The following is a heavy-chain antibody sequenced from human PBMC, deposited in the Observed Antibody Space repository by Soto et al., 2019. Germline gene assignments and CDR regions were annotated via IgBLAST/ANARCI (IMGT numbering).Heavy chain of an antibody. D-gene: IGHD1-26*01. CDR3: ARGAVAGDNSIVGAQPLSNFDY. CDR2: INHSGST. J-gene: IGHJ4*02. V-gene: IGHV4-34*01. Sequence: GSLILSCAASGFTVSTKYMSWIRQPPGKGLEWIGEINHSGSTNYNPSLKSRVTISVDTSKNQFSLKLSSVTAADTAVYYCARGAVAGDNSIVGAQPLSNFDYWGQGTLVTVSS. CDR1: GFTVSTKY.